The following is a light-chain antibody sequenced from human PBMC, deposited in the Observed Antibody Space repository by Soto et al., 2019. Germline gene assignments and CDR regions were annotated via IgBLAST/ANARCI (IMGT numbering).Light chain of an antibody. CDR2: EVS. J-gene: IGLJ3*02. Sequence: QSALTQPPSASGSPGQQVTISCPGTSSDVGGYNYVSWYQQHPGKAPKLMIYEVSKRPSGVPDRFSGSKSGNTASLTVSGLQAEDEADYYCNSYAGSNNWVFGGGTKVTVL. CDR1: SSDVGGYNY. V-gene: IGLV2-8*01. CDR3: NSYAGSNNWV.